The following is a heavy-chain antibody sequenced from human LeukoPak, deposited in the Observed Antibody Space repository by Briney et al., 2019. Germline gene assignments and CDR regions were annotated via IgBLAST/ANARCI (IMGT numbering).Heavy chain of an antibody. CDR2: ISGSGGST. CDR1: GFTFSSYE. V-gene: IGHV3-23*01. Sequence: GGSLRLYCAAPGFTFSSYEMSWLRQAPGKGLEWVSAISGSGGSTYYADSVKGRYSISRDNSKNTLYLQMNSLRAEDTAIYCCAKAQSGWTPLGYWGAVTLVTVSS. CDR3: AKAQSGWTPLGY. J-gene: IGHJ4*02. D-gene: IGHD3-3*01.